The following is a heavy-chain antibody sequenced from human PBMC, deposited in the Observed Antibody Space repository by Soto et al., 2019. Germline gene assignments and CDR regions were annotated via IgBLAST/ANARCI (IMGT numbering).Heavy chain of an antibody. CDR3: ASLRSGWGIDY. D-gene: IGHD6-19*01. V-gene: IGHV4-30-2*01. Sequence: QLQLQESGSGLVKPSQTLSLTCAVSGGSISSGGYSWSWIRQPPGKGLRGIGYIYHSGSTYYNPSLKSRVTISVDRSKNQFSLKLSSVTAADTAVYYCASLRSGWGIDYWGQGTLVTVSS. CDR1: GGSISSGGYS. J-gene: IGHJ4*02. CDR2: IYHSGST.